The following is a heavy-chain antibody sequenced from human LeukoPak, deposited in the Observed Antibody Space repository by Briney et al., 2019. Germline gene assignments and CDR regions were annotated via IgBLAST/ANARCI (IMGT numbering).Heavy chain of an antibody. Sequence: PSETLSLTCTASGASNSTYYWSWIRQPPGEGLEWIAYIAPSGSAVHNLSLNSRLTVSVDTSKNQFSLKLNSVTAADTAVYYCARHLATTVTWGYSCHPMDVWGKGTTVSVSS. D-gene: IGHD4-17*01. CDR1: GASNSTYY. CDR3: ARHLATTVTWGYSCHPMDV. J-gene: IGHJ6*03. V-gene: IGHV4-4*09. CDR2: IAPSGSA.